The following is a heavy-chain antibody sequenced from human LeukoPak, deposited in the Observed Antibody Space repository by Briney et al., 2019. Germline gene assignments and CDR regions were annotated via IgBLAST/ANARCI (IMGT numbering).Heavy chain of an antibody. J-gene: IGHJ4*02. CDR2: IYYSGST. Sequence: PSGTLSLTCTVSGGSISSSSYYWGWIRQPPGKGLEWIGSIYYSGSTYYNPSLKSRVTISVDTSKNQFSLKLSSVTAADTAVYYCARHAAVPAYFDYWGQGTLVTVSS. D-gene: IGHD2-2*01. V-gene: IGHV4-39*01. CDR3: ARHAAVPAYFDY. CDR1: GGSISSSSYY.